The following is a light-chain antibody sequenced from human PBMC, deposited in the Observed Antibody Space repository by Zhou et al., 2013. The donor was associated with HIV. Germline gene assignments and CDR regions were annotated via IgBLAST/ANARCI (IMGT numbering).Light chain of an antibody. Sequence: EIVLTQSPGTLSLSPGERATLSCRASQSVSNSYLAWYQHKPGQAPRLLIYDASSRATGIPDRFSGSGSGTDFTLIISRMEPEDFAVYYCQQYGSFFGPGTKVDIK. J-gene: IGKJ3*01. V-gene: IGKV3-20*01. CDR3: QQYGSF. CDR1: QSVSNSY. CDR2: DAS.